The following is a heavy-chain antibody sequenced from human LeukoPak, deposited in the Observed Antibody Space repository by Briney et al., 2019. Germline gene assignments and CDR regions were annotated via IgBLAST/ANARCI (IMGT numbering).Heavy chain of an antibody. CDR3: ARAPHYSNYGPYYYGMDV. V-gene: IGHV3-9*02. CDR1: GFNSEDHA. Sequence: GGSLRLSCVVSGFNSEDHAMHWVRQAPGKGLEWVSGIYWSSSGTGYADSVKGRFTISRDNAKNSLYLQMNSLRAEDTAVYYCARAPHYSNYGPYYYGMDVWGQGTTVTVSS. CDR2: IYWSSSGT. J-gene: IGHJ6*02. D-gene: IGHD4-11*01.